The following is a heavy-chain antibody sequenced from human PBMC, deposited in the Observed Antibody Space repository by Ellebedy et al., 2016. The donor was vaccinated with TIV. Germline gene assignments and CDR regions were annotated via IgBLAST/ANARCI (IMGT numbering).Heavy chain of an antibody. Sequence: SVKVSXXASGGTFSSYAISWVRQAPGQGLEWMGGIIPIFGTANYAQRFQGRVTVSADESTSTAYMELSSLRSKDTAVYYCTTCIQNNWFDPWGQGTLVTVSS. V-gene: IGHV1-69*13. CDR3: TTCIQNNWFDP. D-gene: IGHD5-18*01. CDR2: IIPIFGTA. J-gene: IGHJ5*02. CDR1: GGTFSSYA.